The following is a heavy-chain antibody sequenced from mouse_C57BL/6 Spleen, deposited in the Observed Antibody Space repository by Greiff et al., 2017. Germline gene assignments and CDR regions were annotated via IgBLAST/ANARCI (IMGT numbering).Heavy chain of an antibody. D-gene: IGHD1-1*01. J-gene: IGHJ4*01. CDR1: GYTFTSYW. Sequence: QVQLQQPGAELVKPGASVKLSCKASGYTFTSYWMHWVKQRPGQGLEWIGMIHPNSGSTNYNEKFKSKATLTVDKSSSTAYMQLSSLTSEDSAVYYCARWDYYYGSSPYYYAMDYRGQGTSVTVSS. V-gene: IGHV1-64*01. CDR2: IHPNSGST. CDR3: ARWDYYYGSSPYYYAMDY.